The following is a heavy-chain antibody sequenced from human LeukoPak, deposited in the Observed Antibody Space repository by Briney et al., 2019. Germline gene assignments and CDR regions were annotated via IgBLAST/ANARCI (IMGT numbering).Heavy chain of an antibody. V-gene: IGHV1-69*05. CDR2: IIPIFGTA. CDR3: ASDYSSTSRYSSGLDAFDI. D-gene: IGHD6-19*01. J-gene: IGHJ3*02. CDR1: GGTFSSYA. Sequence: GSSVKVSCKASGGTFSSYAISWVRQAPGQGLEWMGRIIPIFGTANYEQKFQGRVTITTDEYTSTAYMELSSLRSEDTAVYYCASDYSSTSRYSSGLDAFDIWGQGTMVTVSS.